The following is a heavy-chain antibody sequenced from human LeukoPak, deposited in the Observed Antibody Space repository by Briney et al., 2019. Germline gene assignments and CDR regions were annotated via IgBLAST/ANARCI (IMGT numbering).Heavy chain of an antibody. CDR2: MNPNSGNT. D-gene: IGHD2-2*01. CDR1: GYTFTSYD. J-gene: IGHJ6*03. CDR3: ARGTHCSSTSCYYYYYMDA. Sequence: ASVKVSCKASGYTFTSYDINWVRQATGQGLEWMGWMNPNSGNTGYAQKFQGRVTMTRNTSISTAYMELSSLRSEDTAVYYCARGTHCSSTSCYYYYYMDAWGKGTTVTVSS. V-gene: IGHV1-8*01.